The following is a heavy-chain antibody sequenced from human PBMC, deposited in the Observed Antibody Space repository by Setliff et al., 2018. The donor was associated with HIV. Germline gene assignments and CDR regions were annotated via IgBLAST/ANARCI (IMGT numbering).Heavy chain of an antibody. D-gene: IGHD3-22*01. CDR3: ARLLNYYDSSGYYFRLFYGMDV. CDR1: GHSFTSYW. CDR2: IYPGDSDT. Sequence: GESLKISCKGSGHSFTSYWIGWVRQMPGKGLEWMGIIYPGDSDTRYSPSFQGQVTISADKSISTAYLQWSSLKASDTAMYYCARLLNYYDSSGYYFRLFYGMDVWGQGTTVTVSS. V-gene: IGHV5-51*01. J-gene: IGHJ6*02.